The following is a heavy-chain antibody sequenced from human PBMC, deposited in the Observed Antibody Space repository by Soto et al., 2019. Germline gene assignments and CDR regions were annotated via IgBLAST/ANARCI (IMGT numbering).Heavy chain of an antibody. D-gene: IGHD5-12*01. Sequence: SSETLSLTCTVSGGSTSSYYWSWIRQPAGKGLEWIGRIYTSGSTNYNPSLKSRVTMSVHTPKNQFSLKLSSVTAADTSVYYCAREWPTNYYYYGMDVWGQGTMVTVYS. V-gene: IGHV4-4*07. CDR2: IYTSGST. J-gene: IGHJ6*02. CDR1: GGSTSSYY. CDR3: AREWPTNYYYYGMDV.